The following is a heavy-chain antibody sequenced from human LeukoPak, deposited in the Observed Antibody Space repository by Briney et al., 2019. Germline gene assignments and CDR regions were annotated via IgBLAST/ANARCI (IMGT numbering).Heavy chain of an antibody. Sequence: SETLSLTCTVSGGSISGYYWSWIRQPPRKGLEWIGYIYYSGSTNYNPSLVSRVPISVDTSKNQFSLKLSSVTATDTAVYYCARGKITFGGIVSDYWGQGTLVTVSS. V-gene: IGHV4-59*01. CDR1: GGSISGYY. CDR3: ARGKITFGGIVSDY. D-gene: IGHD3-16*01. CDR2: IYYSGST. J-gene: IGHJ4*02.